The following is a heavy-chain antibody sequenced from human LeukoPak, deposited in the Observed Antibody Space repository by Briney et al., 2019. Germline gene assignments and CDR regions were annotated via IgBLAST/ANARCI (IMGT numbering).Heavy chain of an antibody. CDR2: INWNGDII. J-gene: IGHJ4*02. CDR3: AXDGVSVFGVIISFDF. Sequence: GRSLRLSCAVSGFIFDNYAMHWVRQAPGEGLEWVSGINWNGDIIGYADSVKGRFTISRDNAKNSLYLQMSSLRAEDTAFYYXAXDGVSVFGVIISFDFWGQGTLVTVSS. CDR1: GFIFDNYA. D-gene: IGHD3-3*01. V-gene: IGHV3-9*01.